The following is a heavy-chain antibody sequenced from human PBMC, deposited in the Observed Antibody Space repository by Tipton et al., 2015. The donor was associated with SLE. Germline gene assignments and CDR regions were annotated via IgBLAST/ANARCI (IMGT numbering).Heavy chain of an antibody. J-gene: IGHJ4*02. Sequence: TLSLTCTVSGGSINNDYWIWIRQPPGKGLEWVGEISHSGITNYEPSLKSRVTISVDPSKNQFSLKLTSVTAADTAVYYCGRGRTDAWELVGYWGQGTLVTVSS. CDR1: GGSINNDY. D-gene: IGHD4-23*01. CDR3: GRGRTDAWELVGY. CDR2: ISHSGIT. V-gene: IGHV4-34*01.